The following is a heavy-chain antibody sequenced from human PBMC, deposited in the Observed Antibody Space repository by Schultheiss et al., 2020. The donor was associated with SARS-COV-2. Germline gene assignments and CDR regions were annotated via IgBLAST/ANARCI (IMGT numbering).Heavy chain of an antibody. Sequence: GGSLRLSCAASGFTFSDYYMSWIRQAPGKGLEWVSYISSSGSTIYYADSVKGRFTISRDNAKNSLYLQMNSLRAEDTAVYYCARNYFDWLGDAFDIWGQGTMVTVSS. V-gene: IGHV3-11*01. J-gene: IGHJ3*02. D-gene: IGHD3-9*01. CDR2: ISSSGSTI. CDR1: GFTFSDYY. CDR3: ARNYFDWLGDAFDI.